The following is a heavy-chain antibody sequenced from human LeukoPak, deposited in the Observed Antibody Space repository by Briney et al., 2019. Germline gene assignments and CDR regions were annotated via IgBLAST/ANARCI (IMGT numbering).Heavy chain of an antibody. CDR1: GGSISSYY. CDR2: IYYSGST. J-gene: IGHJ4*02. CDR3: ARADGSGWTNYFDY. Sequence: SETLSLTCTVSGGSISSYYWSWIRQPPGKGLEWIGYIYYSGSTNYNPSLKSRVTISVDTSKNQFSLKLSSVTAADTAVYYCARADGSGWTNYFDYWGQGTLVTVSS. D-gene: IGHD6-19*01. V-gene: IGHV4-59*01.